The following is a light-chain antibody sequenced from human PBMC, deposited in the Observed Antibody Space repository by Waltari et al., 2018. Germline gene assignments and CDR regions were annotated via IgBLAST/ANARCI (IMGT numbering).Light chain of an antibody. CDR2: DAK. Sequence: EVVLTQSPGALSVSPGESATLSCRASGNVGSSLAWYQQTPGHAPRLLVYDAKNRATDVPARFSGSGYGTQFTLTISSLQSEDFGVYYCHQYNYWPPAYTFGQGTKLEIK. CDR1: GNVGSS. V-gene: IGKV3-15*01. CDR3: HQYNYWPPAYT. J-gene: IGKJ2*01.